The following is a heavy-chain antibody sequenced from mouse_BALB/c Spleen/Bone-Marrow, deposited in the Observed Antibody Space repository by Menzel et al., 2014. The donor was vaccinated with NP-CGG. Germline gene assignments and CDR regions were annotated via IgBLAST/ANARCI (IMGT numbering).Heavy chain of an antibody. Sequence: QXQQSGPELVKPGASMKISCKASGYSFTVYTLNWVRQSHGKNLEWIGLINPYNGGTIYNQKFKGKATLTVDKSSSTAYMELLSLTSEDSAVYYCARPGRYDGAWFAYWGQGTLVTVSA. CDR1: GYSFTVYT. CDR2: INPYNGGT. V-gene: IGHV1-18*01. D-gene: IGHD2-14*01. J-gene: IGHJ3*01. CDR3: ARPGRYDGAWFAY.